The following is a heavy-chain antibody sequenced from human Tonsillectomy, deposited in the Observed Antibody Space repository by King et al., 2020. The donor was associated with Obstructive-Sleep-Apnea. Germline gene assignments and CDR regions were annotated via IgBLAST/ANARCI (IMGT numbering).Heavy chain of an antibody. Sequence: VQLVESGGAVVQPGGSLRLSCAASGVTFDDYTMHWVRQAPGKGLECVSLITWDGGATFYADSVKDRFTISSDNTNNSLYLQMNTLRADDTALYYCVKGRHFYYYGIDVWGQGTTVTVSS. J-gene: IGHJ6*02. CDR2: ITWDGGAT. CDR1: GVTFDDYT. CDR3: VKGRHFYYYGIDV. V-gene: IGHV3-43*01. D-gene: IGHD3-3*02.